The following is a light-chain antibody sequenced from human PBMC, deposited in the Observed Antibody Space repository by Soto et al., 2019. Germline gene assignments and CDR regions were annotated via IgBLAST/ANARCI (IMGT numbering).Light chain of an antibody. CDR2: DTS. V-gene: IGKV3-20*01. CDR3: QQYGSSPQT. J-gene: IGKJ1*01. Sequence: EIVLTQSPGTLSLSPGERATLSCRASQSVSNSYLAWYQQKPGQAPRLVISDTSDRATGIPDRFSGSGSGTDFTLTISRLEPEDFAVYYCQQYGSSPQTFGQGTKVDIK. CDR1: QSVSNSY.